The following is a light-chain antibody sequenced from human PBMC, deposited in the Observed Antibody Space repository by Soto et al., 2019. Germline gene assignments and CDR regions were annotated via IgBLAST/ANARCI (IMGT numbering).Light chain of an antibody. CDR1: QSISNH. Sequence: DIQMTQSPSSLSASVEDRVIITCRASQSISNHLNWYQQKPGKAPKLLIFAASSLQSGVPSRFSGSGSGTDFTLTVSSLQPEDFVTYYCQQGYSTPITFGQGTRLEIK. J-gene: IGKJ5*01. V-gene: IGKV1-39*01. CDR2: AAS. CDR3: QQGYSTPIT.